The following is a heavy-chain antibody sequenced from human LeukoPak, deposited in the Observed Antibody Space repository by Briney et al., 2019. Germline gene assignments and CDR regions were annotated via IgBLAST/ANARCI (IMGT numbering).Heavy chain of an antibody. J-gene: IGHJ4*02. D-gene: IGHD3-10*01. Sequence: SETLSLTCAVYGGSFSGYYWSWIRQPPGKGLEWIGEINHSGSTNYNPSLKSRVTISVDTSKNQFSLKLSSVTAADTAVYYCASRLWGFGAFYWGQGTLVTVSS. CDR2: INHSGST. V-gene: IGHV4-34*01. CDR3: ASRLWGFGAFY. CDR1: GGSFSGYY.